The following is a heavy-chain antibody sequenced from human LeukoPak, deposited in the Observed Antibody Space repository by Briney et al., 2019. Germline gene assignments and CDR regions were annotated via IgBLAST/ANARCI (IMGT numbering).Heavy chain of an antibody. CDR2: ISYDGSNK. D-gene: IGHD4-17*01. Sequence: GRSLRLSCAASGFTFSSYAMHWVRQAPGKGLEWVAVISYDGSNKYYADSVKGRFTISRDNSKNTLYLQMNSLRAEDTAVYYCAKRSSGGDYGGYYFDYWGQGTLVTVSS. J-gene: IGHJ4*02. CDR1: GFTFSSYA. V-gene: IGHV3-30-3*02. CDR3: AKRSSGGDYGGYYFDY.